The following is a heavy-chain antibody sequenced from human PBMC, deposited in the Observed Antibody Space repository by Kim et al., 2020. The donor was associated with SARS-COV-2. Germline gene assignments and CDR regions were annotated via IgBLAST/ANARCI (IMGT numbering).Heavy chain of an antibody. CDR3: AREYGEGFDY. CDR1: GFTFSSYW. D-gene: IGHD4-17*01. Sequence: GGSLRLSCVASGFTFSSYWMSWFRQAPGKGLEWVANIKQDGNEKYYVDSVKGRFTISRDNAKNSLYLQMNSLRADDTALYYCAREYGEGFDYWGQGTLVT. J-gene: IGHJ4*02. V-gene: IGHV3-7*03. CDR2: IKQDGNEK.